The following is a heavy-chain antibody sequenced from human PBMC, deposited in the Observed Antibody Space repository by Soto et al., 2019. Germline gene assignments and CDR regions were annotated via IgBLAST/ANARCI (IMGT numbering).Heavy chain of an antibody. CDR1: GFTFSNYA. CDR3: AKYSSKPSPQYLDY. D-gene: IGHD6-13*01. V-gene: IGHV3-23*01. CDR2: IFGGGGNT. J-gene: IGHJ4*01. Sequence: EVQLLESGGGLVQPGGSLRLSCAVSGFTFSNYAVGWVRQAPGMGLEWVSAIFGGGGNTYYADSVKGRFTISRDSSQNMLCLQMNSLRSEDEDLDYCAKYSSKPSPQYLDYWGQGTLVTVSS.